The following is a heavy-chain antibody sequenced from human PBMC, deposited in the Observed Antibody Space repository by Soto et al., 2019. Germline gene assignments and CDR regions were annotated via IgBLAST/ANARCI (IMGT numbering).Heavy chain of an antibody. CDR1: GGSISSSSYY. CDR2: IYYSGST. CDR3: ARLTYRACYSIYVFDP. D-gene: IGHD4-4*01. V-gene: IGHV4-39*01. Sequence: QLQLQESGPGLVKPSETLSLTCTVSGGSISSSSYYWGWIRQPPGKGLEWIGSIYYSGSTYYNPSLKSRVTISVDTSKNQFSLKLSTVTAADTAVYYCARLTYRACYSIYVFDPWGQGTLVTVSS. J-gene: IGHJ5*02.